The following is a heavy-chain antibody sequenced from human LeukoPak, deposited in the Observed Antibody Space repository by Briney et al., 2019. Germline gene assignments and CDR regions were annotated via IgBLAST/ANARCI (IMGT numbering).Heavy chain of an antibody. CDR2: IYYSGST. CDR1: GGSISGSSYY. D-gene: IGHD6-13*01. Sequence: PLETLSLTCTVSGGSISGSSYYWGWLRQPPGKGLEWIGSIYYSGSTYYNPSLKSRVTISVDTSKNQFSLKLSSVTAADTAVYYCARGILAAAGRIWDYWGQGTLVTVSS. CDR3: ARGILAAAGRIWDY. J-gene: IGHJ4*02. V-gene: IGHV4-39*07.